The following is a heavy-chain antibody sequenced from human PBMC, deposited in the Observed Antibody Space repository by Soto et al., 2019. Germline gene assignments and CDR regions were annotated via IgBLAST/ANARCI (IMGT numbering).Heavy chain of an antibody. CDR2: IYHSGST. V-gene: IGHV4-4*02. CDR3: SRVSGSYYYGMDV. D-gene: IGHD1-26*01. J-gene: IGHJ6*02. CDR1: GGSISSSNW. Sequence: QVQLQESGPGLVKTSGTLSLTCAVSGGSISSSNWWSWVREPPGKGLEWIGEIYHSGSTNYNPSHKSRVTLSVDKSKNQFSLKLSSVTAADTAVYYCSRVSGSYYYGMDVWGQGTTVTVSS.